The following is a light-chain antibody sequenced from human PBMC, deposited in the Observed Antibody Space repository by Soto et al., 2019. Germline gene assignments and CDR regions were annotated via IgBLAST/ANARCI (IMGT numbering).Light chain of an antibody. CDR3: RSYTSSSTLDV. Sequence: QCLLTQPACVSGSPGQSITISCTGTISDVGGYNYVSWYQQHPGKAPKLMIYEVSNRPSGVSNRFSGSKSGNTASLTISGLQAEDEADYYCRSYTSSSTLDVFGTGTKVTVL. J-gene: IGLJ1*01. CDR1: ISDVGGYNY. V-gene: IGLV2-14*01. CDR2: EVS.